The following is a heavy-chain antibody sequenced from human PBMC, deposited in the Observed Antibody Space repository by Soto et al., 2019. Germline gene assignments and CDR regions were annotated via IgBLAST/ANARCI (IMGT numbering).Heavy chain of an antibody. V-gene: IGHV4-34*01. CDR1: GGSLSCYY. Sequence: SETLSLTCAVYGGSLSCYYWSWIRQPPGKGLEWIGEINHSGSTNYNPSLKSRVTISVDTSKSQFSLKLSSVTAADTAVYYCARSLMGVTTFRHYYNGMDVWGQGTTVTVSS. D-gene: IGHD4-4*01. CDR2: INHSGST. CDR3: ARSLMGVTTFRHYYNGMDV. J-gene: IGHJ6*02.